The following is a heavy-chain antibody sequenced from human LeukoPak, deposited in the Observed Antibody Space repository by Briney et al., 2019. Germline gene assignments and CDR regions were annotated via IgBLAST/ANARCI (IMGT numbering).Heavy chain of an antibody. Sequence: GGSLRLSCAASGFTFSSYGMHWVRQAPGKGLEWVAVIWYDGSNKYYADSVKGRFTISRDNSKNTLYLQMNSLRAEDTAVYYCASNHYGSGSYRFDYWGQGTLVTVSS. D-gene: IGHD3-10*01. J-gene: IGHJ4*02. CDR1: GFTFSSYG. CDR3: ASNHYGSGSYRFDY. CDR2: IWYDGSNK. V-gene: IGHV3-33*01.